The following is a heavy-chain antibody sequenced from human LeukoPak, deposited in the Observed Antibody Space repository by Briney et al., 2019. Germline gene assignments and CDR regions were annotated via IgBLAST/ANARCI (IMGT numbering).Heavy chain of an antibody. J-gene: IGHJ2*01. Sequence: PSETLSLTCTVSGASISSYYWSWIRQPPGKGLEWIGYIYYSGSTNYSPSLQSRVTISVDTSRNQFSLKLTSVTAADTAGYYCARDGTSGYFPWYFDLWGRGTLVTVSS. CDR2: IYYSGST. CDR3: ARDGTSGYFPWYFDL. V-gene: IGHV4-59*01. CDR1: GASISSYY. D-gene: IGHD3-22*01.